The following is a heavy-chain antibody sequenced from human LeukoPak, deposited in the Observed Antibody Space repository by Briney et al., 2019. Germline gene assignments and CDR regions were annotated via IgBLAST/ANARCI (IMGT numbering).Heavy chain of an antibody. CDR3: AREHSSGYYFDAFDI. D-gene: IGHD3-22*01. Sequence: ASVKVSCKASGYTFTGYYMHWVRQAPGQGLEWMGWINPNSGGTNYAQKFQGRVTMTRDTSISTAYMELSRLRSDDTAVYYCAREHSSGYYFDAFDIWGQRTMVTVSS. CDR2: INPNSGGT. J-gene: IGHJ3*02. CDR1: GYTFTGYY. V-gene: IGHV1-2*02.